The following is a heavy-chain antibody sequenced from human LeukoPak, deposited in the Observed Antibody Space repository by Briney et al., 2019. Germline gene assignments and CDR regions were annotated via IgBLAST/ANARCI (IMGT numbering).Heavy chain of an antibody. CDR3: ARDLIYCSSTSCST. CDR2: MNPNSGNT. V-gene: IGHV1-8*02. CDR1: GGTFSSYA. D-gene: IGHD2-2*01. J-gene: IGHJ5*02. Sequence: ASVKVSCKASGGTFSSYAISWVQQATGQGLEWMGWMNPNSGNTGYAQKFQGRVTMTRNTSISTAYMELSSLRSEDTAVYYCARDLIYCSSTSCSTWGQGTLVTVSS.